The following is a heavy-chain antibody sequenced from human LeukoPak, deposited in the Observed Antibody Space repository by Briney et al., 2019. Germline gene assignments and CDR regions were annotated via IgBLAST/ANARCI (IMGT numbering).Heavy chain of an antibody. CDR1: GLTSSDYW. D-gene: IGHD6-19*01. V-gene: IGHV3-7*04. CDR3: ARGQWLSHY. CDR2: IRQDGSEK. J-gene: IGHJ4*02. Sequence: PGGSLRLSCAASGLTSSDYWMSWVRQAPGKGLEWVANIRQDGSEKYYVDSVKGRFTISRDNAKNSLYLQMNSLRAEDTAVYYCARGQWLSHYWGQGTLVTVSS.